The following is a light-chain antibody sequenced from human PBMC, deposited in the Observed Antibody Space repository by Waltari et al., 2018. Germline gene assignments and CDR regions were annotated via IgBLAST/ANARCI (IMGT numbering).Light chain of an antibody. CDR1: ALPKQY. CDR2: QDT. Sequence: YELTQPPSVSVSPGQTARITCSGDALPKQYAYWYQQKPGQAPVLLIYQDTKRHSENPEGFSGSSSWTTVTFTRSGAQAEDEAAYYCQSADSSGTYVVFGGGTKVTVL. V-gene: IGLV3-25*03. J-gene: IGLJ3*02. CDR3: QSADSSGTYVV.